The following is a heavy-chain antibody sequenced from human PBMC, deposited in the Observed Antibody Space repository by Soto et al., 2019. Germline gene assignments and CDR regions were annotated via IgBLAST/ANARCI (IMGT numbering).Heavy chain of an antibody. CDR2: ISANSGNT. CDR1: GYTLSSYG. Sequence: ASVKVSCKASGYTLSSYGISWVRQAPGQGLEWMGRISANSGNTGYAQKFQGRVTMTRNTSISTAYMELSSLRSEDTAVYYCARGPYCSGGSCSDYWGQGTLVTVSS. V-gene: IGHV1-8*02. CDR3: ARGPYCSGGSCSDY. J-gene: IGHJ4*02. D-gene: IGHD2-15*01.